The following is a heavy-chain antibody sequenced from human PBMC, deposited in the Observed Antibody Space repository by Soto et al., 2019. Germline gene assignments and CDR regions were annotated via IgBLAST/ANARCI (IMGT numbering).Heavy chain of an antibody. Sequence: QVQLVESGGGVVQPGRSLRLSCAASGFTFSSYGMHWVRQAPGKGLEWVAVIWYDGSNKYYADSVKGRFTISRDNSKNTLYLQMNSLRAEDTAVYYCARGDHVLLWFGELFPSFDYWGQGTLVTFSS. CDR2: IWYDGSNK. D-gene: IGHD3-10*01. V-gene: IGHV3-33*01. CDR3: ARGDHVLLWFGELFPSFDY. CDR1: GFTFSSYG. J-gene: IGHJ4*02.